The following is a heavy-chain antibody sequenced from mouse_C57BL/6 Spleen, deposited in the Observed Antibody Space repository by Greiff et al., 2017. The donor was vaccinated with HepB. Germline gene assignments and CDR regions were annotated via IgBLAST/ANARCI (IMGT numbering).Heavy chain of an antibody. CDR3: GRFTVVASYYYATDY. J-gene: IGHJ4*01. CDR1: GYTFTSYW. Sequence: VQLQQPGAELVKPGASVKLSCKASGYTFTSYWMQWVKQRPGQGLEWIGEIDPSDSYTNYNQKFKGKATLTVDTSSSTAYMQLSSLTSEDSAVYYCGRFTVVASYYYATDYWGQGTSVTVSS. V-gene: IGHV1-50*01. CDR2: IDPSDSYT. D-gene: IGHD1-1*01.